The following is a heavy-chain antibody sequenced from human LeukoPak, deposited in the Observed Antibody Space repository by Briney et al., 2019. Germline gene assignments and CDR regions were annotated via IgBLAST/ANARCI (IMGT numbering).Heavy chain of an antibody. D-gene: IGHD3-16*01. Sequence: GASVKVSCKASGGTLISYAVSWVRQAPGQGLEWMGGFIPFFDATVYAQKFQGRVTITTDDTTSTAYMELRSLRSEDTAVYHCALGSAENWFDPWGRGTLVIVSS. V-gene: IGHV1-69*05. CDR2: FIPFFDAT. J-gene: IGHJ5*02. CDR1: GGTLISYA. CDR3: ALGSAENWFDP.